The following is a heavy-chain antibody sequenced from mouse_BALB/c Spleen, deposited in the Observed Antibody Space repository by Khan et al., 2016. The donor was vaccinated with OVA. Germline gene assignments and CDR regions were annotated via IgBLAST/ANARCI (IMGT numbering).Heavy chain of an antibody. CDR2: ISYSGST. D-gene: IGHD1-2*01. CDR3: ARTARIKY. J-gene: IGHJ2*01. V-gene: IGHV3-2*02. CDR1: GYSITSGYG. Sequence: QLEESGPGLVKPSQSLSLTCTVTGYSITSGYGWNWIRQFPANKLEWMGYISYSGSTNYNPSLKSRISITRDTSKNQFFLQLNSVTTEDTATYYCARTARIKYWGQGTTLTVSS.